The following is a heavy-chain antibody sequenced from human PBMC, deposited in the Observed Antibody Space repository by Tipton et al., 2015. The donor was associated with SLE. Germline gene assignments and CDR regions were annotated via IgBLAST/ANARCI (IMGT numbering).Heavy chain of an antibody. D-gene: IGHD1-26*01. V-gene: IGHV4-59*12. CDR1: GGSFSGYY. CDR3: ARDIGGSYYVEIDY. CDR2: IYYSGST. Sequence: LRLSCAVYGGSFSGYYWSWIRQPPGKGLEWIGYIYYSGSTNYNPSLKSRVTISVDTSKNQFSLKLSSVTAADTAVYYCARDIGGSYYVEIDYWGQGTLVTVSS. J-gene: IGHJ4*02.